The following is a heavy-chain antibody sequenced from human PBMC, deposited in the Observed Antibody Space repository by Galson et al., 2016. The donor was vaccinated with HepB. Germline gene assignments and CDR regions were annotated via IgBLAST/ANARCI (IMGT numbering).Heavy chain of an antibody. CDR2: IYYSWST. D-gene: IGHD3-10*02. J-gene: IGHJ4*02. CDR3: ARHRYVRGLQDY. Sequence: SETLSLTCTISGDSITSNTYSWGWIRQPPGKGLEWIASIYYSWSTYYNPSLRGRVTISVDTSKTQFSLDLSSVTAAATAVYYFARHRYVRGLQDYWGQGILVTGSS. CDR1: GDSITSNTYS. V-gene: IGHV4-39*01.